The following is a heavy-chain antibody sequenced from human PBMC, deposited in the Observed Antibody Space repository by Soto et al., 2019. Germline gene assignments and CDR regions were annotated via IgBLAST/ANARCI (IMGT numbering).Heavy chain of an antibody. CDR3: ACTERNGGSYRRFDY. D-gene: IGHD1-26*01. CDR1: GGSISSSSYY. CDR2: IYYSGST. Sequence: QLQLQESGPGLVKPSETLSLTCTVSGGSISSSSYYWGWIRQPPGKGLEWIGSIYYSGSTYYNPSRKSRVTISVDTSKNQFSLKLSSVTAADTAVYYCACTERNGGSYRRFDYWGQGTLVTVSS. J-gene: IGHJ4*02. V-gene: IGHV4-39*01.